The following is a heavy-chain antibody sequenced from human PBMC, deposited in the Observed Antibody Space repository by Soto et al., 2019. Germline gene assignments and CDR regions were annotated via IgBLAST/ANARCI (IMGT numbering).Heavy chain of an antibody. D-gene: IGHD4-17*01. CDR2: VSAYTLNT. CDR3: ARNDYDDPILDY. J-gene: IGHJ4*02. CDR1: GYTFTSYG. V-gene: IGHV1-18*01. Sequence: VKVSXKASGYTFTSYGISWVRQAPGQGVEWMGWVSAYTLNTHYVQKLQGRVTMTTDTSTSTAYLELRSLRSDVTAVYYCARNDYDDPILDYWGQGTLVTVSS.